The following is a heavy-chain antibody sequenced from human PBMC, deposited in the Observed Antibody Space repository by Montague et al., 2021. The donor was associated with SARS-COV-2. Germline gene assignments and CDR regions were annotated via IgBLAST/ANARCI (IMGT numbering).Heavy chain of an antibody. CDR2: IAYSARS. CDR3: ARMYVPTHGTSGASYSDY. J-gene: IGHJ4*02. D-gene: IGHD2-21*01. CDR1: GESISSYDSY. Sequence: SETLSLTCIVSGESISSYDSYWIWIRPHQGMDRVGIVYIAYSARSNYNLSLKSRLTISADTSNNQFSLKLTSMTAADTAVYYCARMYVPTHGTSGASYSDYWGRGTLVTVSS. V-gene: IGHV4-59*12.